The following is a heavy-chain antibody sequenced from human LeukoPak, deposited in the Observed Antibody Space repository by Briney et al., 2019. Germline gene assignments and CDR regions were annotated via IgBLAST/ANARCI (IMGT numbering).Heavy chain of an antibody. CDR2: VYYSGNT. J-gene: IGHJ4*02. D-gene: IGHD6-19*01. CDR1: GVSTSSYY. Sequence: PSETLSLTCTVSGVSTSSYYWSWIRQPPGQGLEWIGYVYYSGNTNYSPSLKSRVTISIDTSRNQFSLRLSSVTAADTAVYYCARVGSGCFDSWGQGTLVTAST. CDR3: ARVGSGCFDS. V-gene: IGHV4-59*01.